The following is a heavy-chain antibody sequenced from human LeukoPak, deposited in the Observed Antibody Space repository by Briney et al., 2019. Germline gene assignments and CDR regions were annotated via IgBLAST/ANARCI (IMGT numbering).Heavy chain of an antibody. J-gene: IGHJ3*02. D-gene: IGHD3-16*01. CDR1: GFTVSSNY. V-gene: IGHV3-66*01. CDR2: IYSGGST. CDR3: ARDTGGIQDAFDI. Sequence: PGGSLRLSCAASGFTVSSNYMSWVRQAPGKGLEWVSVIYSGGSTYYADSVKGRFTISRDNSKNTLYLQMNSLRAEDTAVYYCARDTGGIQDAFDIWGQGTMVTVSS.